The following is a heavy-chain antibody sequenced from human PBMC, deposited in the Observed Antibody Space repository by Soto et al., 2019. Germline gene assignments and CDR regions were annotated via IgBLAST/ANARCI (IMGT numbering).Heavy chain of an antibody. CDR2: ISAYNGNT. Sequence: GASVKVSCKASGYTFTSYGISWVRQAPGQGLEWMGWISAYNGNTNYAQKLQGRVTMTTDTSTSTAYMELRSLRSDDTAVYYCAIDRALCTNGVCHYYYYYGMDVWGQGTTVTVSS. D-gene: IGHD2-8*01. V-gene: IGHV1-18*01. J-gene: IGHJ6*02. CDR3: AIDRALCTNGVCHYYYYYGMDV. CDR1: GYTFTSYG.